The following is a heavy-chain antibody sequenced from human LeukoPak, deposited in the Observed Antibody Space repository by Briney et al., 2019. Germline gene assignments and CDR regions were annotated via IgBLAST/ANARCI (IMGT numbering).Heavy chain of an antibody. CDR1: GGSFSGYY. CDR2: INHSGST. CDR3: ARDMWFRDY. J-gene: IGHJ4*02. Sequence: PSETLSLTCAVYGGSFSGYYWSWIRQPPGKGLEWIGEINHSGSTNYNPSLKSRVTISVDTSKNQFSLKLSSVTAAGTAVYYRARDMWFRDYWGQGTLVTVSS. V-gene: IGHV4-34*01. D-gene: IGHD2-21*01.